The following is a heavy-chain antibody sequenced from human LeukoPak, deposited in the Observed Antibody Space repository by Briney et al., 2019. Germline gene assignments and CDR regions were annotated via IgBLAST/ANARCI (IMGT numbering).Heavy chain of an antibody. V-gene: IGHV3-48*03. D-gene: IGHD4-11*01. CDR1: GFTFSSYE. CDR2: ISTSGSTI. Sequence: GGSLRLSCAAPGFTFSSYEMNWVRQAPGKGLEWVSYISTSGSTIYYAASVKGRFTISRDNAKNSLYLQMNSLRAEDTAVYYCAIRLHSDAFDIWGQGTMVTVSS. J-gene: IGHJ3*02. CDR3: AIRLHSDAFDI.